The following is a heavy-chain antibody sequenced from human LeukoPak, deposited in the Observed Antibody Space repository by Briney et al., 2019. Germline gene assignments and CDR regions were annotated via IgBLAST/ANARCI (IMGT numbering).Heavy chain of an antibody. CDR2: IDTSSSTM. D-gene: IGHD7-27*01. Sequence: PGGSLRLSCAASAFTFSDYSMNWVRQAPGKGLEWISYIDTSSSTMYYADSVMGRFTISRDNAKESLYLQMNSLRDEDTAVYYCAREDDSWGPNNLDLWGQGIMVTVSS. CDR1: AFTFSDYS. J-gene: IGHJ3*01. CDR3: AREDDSWGPNNLDL. V-gene: IGHV3-48*02.